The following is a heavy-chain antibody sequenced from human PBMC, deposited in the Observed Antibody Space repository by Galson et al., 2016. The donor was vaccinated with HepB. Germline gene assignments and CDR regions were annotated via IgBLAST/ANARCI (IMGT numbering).Heavy chain of an antibody. CDR2: TNSDGSET. J-gene: IGHJ6*02. CDR1: GFTFSSYW. CDR3: ARGMIVIVYEIDV. Sequence: SLRLSCAGSGFTFSSYWIHWVRQVPGKGLVWVARTNSDGSETNYADSVKGRFIISRDNAKNTEYLQMNSLRAEETAVYYCARGMIVIVYEIDVWGQGTTVTVSS. D-gene: IGHD3-22*01. V-gene: IGHV3-74*01.